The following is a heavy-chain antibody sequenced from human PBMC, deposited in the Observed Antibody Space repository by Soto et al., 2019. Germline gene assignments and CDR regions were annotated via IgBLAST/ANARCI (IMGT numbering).Heavy chain of an antibody. CDR2: IKQDGSEK. CDR3: ARDHAYYYYYYGMDV. V-gene: IGHV3-7*03. CDR1: GFTFSSYW. J-gene: IGHJ6*02. Sequence: GGSLRLSCAASGFTFSSYWMSWVRQAPGKGLGWVANIKQDGSEKYYVDSVKGRCTISRDNAKNSLYLQMNSLRAEDTAVYDCARDHAYYYYYYGMDVWGQGTTVTVSS.